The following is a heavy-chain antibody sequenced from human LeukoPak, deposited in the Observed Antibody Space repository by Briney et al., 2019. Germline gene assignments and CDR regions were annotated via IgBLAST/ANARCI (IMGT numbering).Heavy chain of an antibody. CDR2: ISWNSGSI. CDR1: GFTFDDYA. V-gene: IGHV3-9*01. Sequence: PGRSLRLSCAASGFTFDDYAMRWVRQAPGKGLEWVSGISWNSGSIGYADSVKGRFTISRDNAKNSLYLQMNSLRAEDTAVYYCAKGYSSGWFDYWGQGTLVTVSS. J-gene: IGHJ4*02. CDR3: AKGYSSGWFDY. D-gene: IGHD6-19*01.